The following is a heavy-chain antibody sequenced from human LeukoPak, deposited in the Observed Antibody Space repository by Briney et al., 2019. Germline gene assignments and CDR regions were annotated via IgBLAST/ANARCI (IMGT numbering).Heavy chain of an antibody. CDR3: AIRVVVAGNTGKVYDY. Sequence: PGGSLRLSCAAAGFTFTNYAMYWVRQAPGKGLEWVSSISAGGDITYYADSVKGRFTISRDNSKNTLFLQMNSLRAEDTAVFYCAIRVVVAGNTGKVYDYWAQGTLVSVSS. J-gene: IGHJ4*02. CDR2: ISAGGDIT. V-gene: IGHV3-23*01. D-gene: IGHD2-15*01. CDR1: GFTFTNYA.